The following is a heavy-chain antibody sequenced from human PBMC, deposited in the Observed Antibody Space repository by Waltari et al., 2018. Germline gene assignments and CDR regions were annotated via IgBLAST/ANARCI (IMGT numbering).Heavy chain of an antibody. D-gene: IGHD3-22*01. Sequence: QVQLVQSGAEVKKPGSSVKGSCKASGGTCSSYAISWGRQAPGQGLEWMGGIIPIFGPAPYAQQFQGRVTITTDESTSPAYMELSRLRSEDTAVYSCAQDYYDSSGYNFWGQGTLVTVSS. CDR3: AQDYYDSSGYNF. CDR2: IIPIFGPA. J-gene: IGHJ4*02. V-gene: IGHV1-69*05. CDR1: GGTCSSYA.